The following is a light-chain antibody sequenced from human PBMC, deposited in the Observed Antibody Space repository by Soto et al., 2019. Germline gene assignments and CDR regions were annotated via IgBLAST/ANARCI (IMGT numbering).Light chain of an antibody. V-gene: IGKV3-15*01. CDR2: DAS. Sequence: EIVMTQSPATLSVSLGERVTLSCRASQSVSSYLAWYQQKPGQAPRLLISDASTRATDIPVRFSGSGSGTDFTLTISSLPSTDLAVYYCLQYSTWPPLYTFGQGTKLEIK. J-gene: IGKJ2*01. CDR3: LQYSTWPPLYT. CDR1: QSVSSY.